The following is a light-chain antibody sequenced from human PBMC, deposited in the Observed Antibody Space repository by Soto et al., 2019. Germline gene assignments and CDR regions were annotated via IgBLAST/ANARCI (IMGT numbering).Light chain of an antibody. Sequence: IGFTQAPGTLSVSPGERATLSLRASQTVSSNYLAWYQHRPGQAPRLLIYSASRRATGFPARFSGSGSGTDFTLTISSLQSEDFAVYYCQQYENWPWTFGQGTKVDIK. CDR2: SAS. V-gene: IGKV3-15*01. J-gene: IGKJ1*01. CDR3: QQYENWPWT. CDR1: QTVSSN.